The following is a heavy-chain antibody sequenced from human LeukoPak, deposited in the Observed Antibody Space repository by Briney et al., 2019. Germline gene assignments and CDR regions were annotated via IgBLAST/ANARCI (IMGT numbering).Heavy chain of an antibody. Sequence: GGSLRLSCAASGFTFSSYSMNWVRQAPGKGLEWVSSISSSSSYIYYADSVKGRFTISRDTSKNTLFLQMNSLRTEDTAVYYCELILDGGASLYYYYGMDVWGQGTTVTVSS. CDR2: ISSSSSYI. D-gene: IGHD1-26*01. J-gene: IGHJ6*02. CDR3: ELILDGGASLYYYYGMDV. V-gene: IGHV3-21*04. CDR1: GFTFSSYS.